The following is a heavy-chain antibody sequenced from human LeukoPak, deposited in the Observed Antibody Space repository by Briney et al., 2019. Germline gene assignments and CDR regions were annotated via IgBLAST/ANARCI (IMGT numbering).Heavy chain of an antibody. V-gene: IGHV1-2*02. CDR2: INPNSGGT. Sequence: ASVKVSCKASGYTFTSYGISWVRQAPGQGLEWMGWINPNSGGTNYAQKFQGRVTMTRDTSISTAYMELSRLRSDDTAVYYCARDFGYSVRNYYGSGSYYYFDYWGQGTLVTVSS. CDR3: ARDFGYSVRNYYGSGSYYYFDY. D-gene: IGHD3-10*01. J-gene: IGHJ4*02. CDR1: GYTFTSYG.